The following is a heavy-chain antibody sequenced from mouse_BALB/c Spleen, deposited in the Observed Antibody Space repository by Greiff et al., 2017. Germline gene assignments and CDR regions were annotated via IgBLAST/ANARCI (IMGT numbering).Heavy chain of an antibody. Sequence: EVKLVESGGGLVQPGGSLRLSCATSGFTFTDYYMSWVRQPPGKALEWLGFIRNKANGYTTEYSASVKGRFTISRDNSQSILYLQMNTLRAEDSATYYCARNWDGYFDYWGQGTTLTVSS. V-gene: IGHV7-3*02. CDR2: IRNKANGYTT. D-gene: IGHD4-1*01. J-gene: IGHJ2*01. CDR3: ARNWDGYFDY. CDR1: GFTFTDYY.